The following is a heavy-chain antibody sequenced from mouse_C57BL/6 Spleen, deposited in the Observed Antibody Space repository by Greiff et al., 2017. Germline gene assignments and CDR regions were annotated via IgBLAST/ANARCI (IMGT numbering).Heavy chain of an antibody. CDR1: GYAFSSSW. J-gene: IGHJ1*03. Sequence: VQLQQSGPELVKPGASVKISCKASGYAFSSSWMNWVKQRPGKGLEWIGRIYPGDGDTNYNGKFKGKATLTADKSSSTAYMQLSSLTSEDSAVYCSARGNYVGWDMDVWGTGTTVTVSS. V-gene: IGHV1-82*01. CDR2: IYPGDGDT. CDR3: ARGNYVGWDMDV. D-gene: IGHD2-1*01.